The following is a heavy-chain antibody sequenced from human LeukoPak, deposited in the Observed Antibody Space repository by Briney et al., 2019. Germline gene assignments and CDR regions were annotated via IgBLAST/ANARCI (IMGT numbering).Heavy chain of an antibody. J-gene: IGHJ4*02. Sequence: ASVKVSCKATGGTFTSYYMHWVRQAPGQGLEWMGIINPSGGSTSNAQKFQGRVTMTRDTSTSTVYMELSSLNSEDTAVYYCARPRSAAVPFDYWGQGTLVTVSS. CDR2: INPSGGST. V-gene: IGHV1-46*01. CDR3: ARPRSAAVPFDY. D-gene: IGHD6-13*01. CDR1: GGTFTSYY.